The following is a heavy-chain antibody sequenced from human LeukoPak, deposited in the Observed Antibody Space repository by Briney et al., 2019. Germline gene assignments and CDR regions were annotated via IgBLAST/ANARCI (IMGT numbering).Heavy chain of an antibody. J-gene: IGHJ5*02. V-gene: IGHV3-23*01. CDR1: GFTFSSYS. Sequence: GGSLRLSCAASGFTFSSYSMNWVRQAPGKGLEWVSSISDSGGATYYADSVKGRFTISRDNSKNTLYLQMNSLRAEDTAVYYCAKESKYYPWGQGTLVTVSS. CDR2: ISDSGGAT. D-gene: IGHD3-10*01. CDR3: AKESKYYP.